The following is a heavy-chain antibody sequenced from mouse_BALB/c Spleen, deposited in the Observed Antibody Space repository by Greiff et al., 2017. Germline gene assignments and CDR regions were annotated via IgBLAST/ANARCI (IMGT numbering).Heavy chain of an antibody. CDR3: AGMGLRRNYYAMDY. Sequence: EVKLQESGPGLVKPSQSLSLTCTVTGYSITSDYAWNWIRQFPGNKLEWMGYISYSGSTSYNPSLKSRISITRDTSKNQFFLQLNSVTTEDTATYYCAGMGLRRNYYAMDYWGQGTSVTVSS. CDR1: GYSITSDYA. CDR2: ISYSGST. D-gene: IGHD2-4*01. J-gene: IGHJ4*01. V-gene: IGHV3-2*02.